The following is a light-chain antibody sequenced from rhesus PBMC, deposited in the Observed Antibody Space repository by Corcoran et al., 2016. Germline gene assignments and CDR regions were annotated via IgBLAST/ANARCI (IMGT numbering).Light chain of an antibody. J-gene: IGKJ2*01. CDR2: STS. CDR1: QGINKE. Sequence: DIQMTQSPSSLSVSVGDRVTVTCRASQGINKELTWYQQKTGKAPTLLIYSTSQLQTGVSSRFSDSGSGTDFTLTISNLQPEDVATYYCLQDYMPPYNFGRGTKVGIK. V-gene: IGKV1-94*01. CDR3: LQDYMPPYN.